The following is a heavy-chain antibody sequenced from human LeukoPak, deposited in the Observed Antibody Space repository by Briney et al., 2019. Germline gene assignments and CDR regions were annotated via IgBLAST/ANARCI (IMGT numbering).Heavy chain of an antibody. CDR1: GGSISSSSYY. J-gene: IGHJ6*02. V-gene: IGHV4-39*01. Sequence: SETLSLTCTVSGGSISSSSYYWGWIRQPPGKGLEGSGSIYYSGSTYYNPSLKSRVTISVDTTKNQFSLKLSSVTAAATVVYYCARYRYSSGPTKPYGMDVWGQGTTVTVSS. CDR2: IYYSGST. D-gene: IGHD6-19*01. CDR3: ARYRYSSGPTKPYGMDV.